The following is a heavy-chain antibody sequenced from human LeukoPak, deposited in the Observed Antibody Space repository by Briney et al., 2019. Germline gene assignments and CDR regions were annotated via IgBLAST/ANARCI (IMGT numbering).Heavy chain of an antibody. V-gene: IGHV3-7*01. J-gene: IGHJ4*02. CDR1: GFIFSSHA. CDR3: GYTNNFYH. Sequence: AGGSLRLSCAASGFIFSSHAMNWVRQAPGQGLEWVANIKHDGSEEHYVDSVKGRFTISRDDGRNSVSLQMNSVRAEDTAVYYCGYTNNFYHWGQGTLVVVSS. CDR2: IKHDGSEE. D-gene: IGHD3-16*02.